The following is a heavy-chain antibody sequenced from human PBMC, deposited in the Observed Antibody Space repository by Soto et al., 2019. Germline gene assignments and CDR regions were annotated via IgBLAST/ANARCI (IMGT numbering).Heavy chain of an antibody. J-gene: IGHJ3*02. D-gene: IGHD3-22*01. V-gene: IGHV3-15*01. CDR3: TTMDKKTMNEAFDI. CDR2: ITSKTDGGTT. Sequence: EVQLVESGGGLVKPGGSLRLSCAASGFTFSNAWMSWVRQAPGKGLEWVGRITSKTDGGTTDYAAPVKGRFTISRDDSKTTQYLQMNSLKTEGTAGYYCTTMDKKTMNEAFDIWGQGTMVTVSS. CDR1: GFTFSNAW.